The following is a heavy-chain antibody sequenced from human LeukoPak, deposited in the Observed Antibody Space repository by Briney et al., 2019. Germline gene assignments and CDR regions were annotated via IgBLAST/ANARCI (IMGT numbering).Heavy chain of an antibody. CDR2: IYPGDSDT. J-gene: IGHJ3*02. CDR3: ARLRRYSSGYYYGGAFDI. D-gene: IGHD3-22*01. V-gene: IGHV5-51*01. Sequence: GESPKISCKGSGYSFTSYWIGWVRQMPGKGLEWMGIIYPGDSDTRYSPSFQGQVTISADKSISTAYLQWSSLKASDTAMYYCARLRRYSSGYYYGGAFDIWGQGTMVTVSS. CDR1: GYSFTSYW.